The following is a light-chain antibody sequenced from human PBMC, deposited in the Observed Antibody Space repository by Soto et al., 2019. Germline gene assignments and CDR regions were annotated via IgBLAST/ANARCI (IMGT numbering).Light chain of an antibody. Sequence: DIQMTHSPSTLSASVGDRVTITFRASQSISTRLAWYQQKPGRTPELLIHGASRLQSGVPARFSGSGSGTDFTLSINSLQPEDFATYYCQKAYSFPITFGQGTRLEIK. CDR1: QSISTR. J-gene: IGKJ5*01. CDR3: QKAYSFPIT. CDR2: GAS. V-gene: IGKV1-12*01.